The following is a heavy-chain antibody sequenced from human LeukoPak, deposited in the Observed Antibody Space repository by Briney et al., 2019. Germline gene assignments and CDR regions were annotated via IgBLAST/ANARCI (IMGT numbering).Heavy chain of an antibody. V-gene: IGHV1-24*01. D-gene: IGHD2-15*01. Sequence: ASVKVSCKVSGYTLTELSMHWVRQAPGKGLEWMGGFDPEDGETIYAQKFQGRVTMTRDTSTSTVYMELSSLRSEDTAVYHCARDRYCSGSSCHGMDVWGQGTTVTVSS. CDR3: ARDRYCSGSSCHGMDV. J-gene: IGHJ6*02. CDR1: GYTLTELS. CDR2: FDPEDGET.